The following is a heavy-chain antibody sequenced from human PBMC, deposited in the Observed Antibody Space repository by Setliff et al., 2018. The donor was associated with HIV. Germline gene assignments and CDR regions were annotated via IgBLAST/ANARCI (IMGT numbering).Heavy chain of an antibody. Sequence: SETLSLTCTVSGGSISTSNYYWGWVRQPPGKGLEWVGNVDYTGSTYYNPSLKSRVTISVDTSKNQFSLRLNSVTAADTAVYYGARQGNIVVVTSFDYWGQGTLVTV. CDR2: VDYTGST. D-gene: IGHD2-21*02. CDR1: GGSISTSNYY. J-gene: IGHJ4*02. CDR3: ARQGNIVVVTSFDY. V-gene: IGHV4-39*07.